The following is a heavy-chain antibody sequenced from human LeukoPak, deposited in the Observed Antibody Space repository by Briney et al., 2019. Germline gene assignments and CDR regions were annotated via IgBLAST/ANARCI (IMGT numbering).Heavy chain of an antibody. Sequence: PSETLSLTRTVSGGSVSSGSHYWSWIRQPPGKGLEWIGNIYHSGSTNYNPSLKSRVTISVDTSKNQFSLKLSSVTAADTAVYYCAREVIVVVVAATDRRGYHYYGMDVWGQGTTVTVSS. D-gene: IGHD2-15*01. CDR1: GGSVSSGSHY. CDR3: AREVIVVVVAATDRRGYHYYGMDV. V-gene: IGHV4-61*01. J-gene: IGHJ6*02. CDR2: IYHSGST.